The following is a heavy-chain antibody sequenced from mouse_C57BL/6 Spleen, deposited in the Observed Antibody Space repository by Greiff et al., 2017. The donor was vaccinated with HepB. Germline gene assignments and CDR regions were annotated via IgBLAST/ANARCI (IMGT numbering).Heavy chain of an antibody. CDR2: IYPGSGNT. D-gene: IGHD2-3*01. V-gene: IGHV1-76*01. Sequence: VQLQESGAELVRPGASVKLSCKASGYTFTDYYINWVKQRPGQGLEWIARIYPGSGNTYYNEKFKGKATLTAEKSSSTAYMQLSSLTSEDSAVYFCARRGDGSSWFAYWGQGTLVTVSA. CDR3: ARRGDGSSWFAY. CDR1: GYTFTDYY. J-gene: IGHJ3*01.